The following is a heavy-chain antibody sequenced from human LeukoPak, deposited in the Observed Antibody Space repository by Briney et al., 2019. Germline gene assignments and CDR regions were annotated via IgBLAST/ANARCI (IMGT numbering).Heavy chain of an antibody. CDR2: IYYSGST. D-gene: IGHD3-10*01. J-gene: IGHJ4*02. Sequence: SETLSLTCTVSGGSISSYYWSWIRQPPGKGLEWIGYIYYSGSTNYNPSLKSRVTISVDTSKNQCSLKLSSVTAADTAVYYCARGRGDPFGSGSQFDYWGQGTLVTVSS. CDR3: ARGRGDPFGSGSQFDY. V-gene: IGHV4-59*01. CDR1: GGSISSYY.